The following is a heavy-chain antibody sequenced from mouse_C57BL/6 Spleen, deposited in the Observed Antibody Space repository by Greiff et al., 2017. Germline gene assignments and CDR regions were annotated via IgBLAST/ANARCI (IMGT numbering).Heavy chain of an antibody. D-gene: IGHD2-1*01. J-gene: IGHJ1*03. CDR2: INYDGSST. Sequence: DVQLVESEGGLVQPGSSMKLSCTASGFTFSDYYMAWVRQVPEKGLEWVANINYDGSSTYYLDSLKSRFIISRDNAKNILYLQMSSLKSEDTATYYCARGLLYPWDFDVWGTGTTVTVSS. CDR1: GFTFSDYY. CDR3: ARGLLYPWDFDV. V-gene: IGHV5-16*01.